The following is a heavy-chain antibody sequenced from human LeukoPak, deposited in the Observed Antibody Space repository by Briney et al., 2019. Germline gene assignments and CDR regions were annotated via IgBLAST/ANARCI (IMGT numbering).Heavy chain of an antibody. J-gene: IGHJ4*02. D-gene: IGHD5-12*01. CDR2: ISGSGGST. CDR1: GFTFSSYA. Sequence: PGGSLRLSCAASGFTFSSYAMRWVRQAPGKGLEWVSAISGSGGSTYYADSVKGRFTISRDNSKNTLYLQMNSLRAEDTAVYYCARSPHALRGYQYYFDYWGQGTLVTVSS. CDR3: ARSPHALRGYQYYFDY. V-gene: IGHV3-23*01.